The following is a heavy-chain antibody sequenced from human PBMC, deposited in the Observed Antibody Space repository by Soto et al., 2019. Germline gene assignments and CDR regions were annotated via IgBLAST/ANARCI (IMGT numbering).Heavy chain of an antibody. CDR1: GYTFTSYG. CDR2: ISTSHGYT. V-gene: IGHV1-18*01. J-gene: IGHJ5*02. CDR3: VKDRDLSGSRSGS. Sequence: QVKLVQSGAEVKKPGASVKVSCKAFGYTFTSYGITWVRQAPGQGLEWMGWISTSHGYTSYAQKVQGRVTMTRDTAPSTAYMQLRSLRSDDTAVYYCVKDRDLSGSRSGSWGQGSLVTGSS. D-gene: IGHD1-26*01.